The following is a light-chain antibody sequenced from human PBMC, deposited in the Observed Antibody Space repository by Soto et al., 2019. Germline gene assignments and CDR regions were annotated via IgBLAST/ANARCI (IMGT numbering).Light chain of an antibody. J-gene: IGKJ1*01. CDR3: QQYYSPLRT. Sequence: DIVMTQSPDSLAVSLGERATINCKSSQSVLYSSNNKNYLAWFQQKPGQPPKLLIYWAFTRESGVPDRFSGSGSGTDITLTISSLQAEDVAVYYCQQYYSPLRTFGQGTKVEIK. V-gene: IGKV4-1*01. CDR2: WAF. CDR1: QSVLYSSNNKNY.